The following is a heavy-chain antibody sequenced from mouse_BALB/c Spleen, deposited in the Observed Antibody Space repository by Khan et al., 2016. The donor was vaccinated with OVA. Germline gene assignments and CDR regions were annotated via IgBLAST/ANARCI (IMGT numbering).Heavy chain of an antibody. D-gene: IGHD2-2*01. CDR2: IDPFSGGT. Sequence: VQLKESGPELMKPGASVKMSCKASGYSFTSYYIHWVMQSPGTSLEWIGYIDPFSGGTTYNKKFKGKATLTVDKSSSTAYIHLTNLTSEDSAVYYCTRHGYVAWFSYWGQGTLVTVSA. V-gene: IGHV1S135*01. J-gene: IGHJ3*01. CDR3: TRHGYVAWFSY. CDR1: GYSFTSYY.